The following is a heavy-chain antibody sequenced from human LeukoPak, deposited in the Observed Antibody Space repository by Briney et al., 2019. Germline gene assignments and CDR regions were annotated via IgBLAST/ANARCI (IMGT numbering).Heavy chain of an antibody. CDR1: GFTSNNYA. D-gene: IGHD2-8*01. Sequence: SGGSLRLSCAVSGFTSNNYAMSWVRQAPGKGMEWVSVIRGSGGTTHYADSVKGRFTISRDNSKNTVYLQMNSLRAEDTAVYYCARDHPGVYPFDNWGQGTLVTVSS. CDR3: ARDHPGVYPFDN. V-gene: IGHV3-23*01. J-gene: IGHJ4*02. CDR2: IRGSGGTT.